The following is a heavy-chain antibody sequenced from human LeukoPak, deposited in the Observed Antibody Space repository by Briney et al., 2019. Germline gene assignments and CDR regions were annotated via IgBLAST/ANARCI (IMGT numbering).Heavy chain of an antibody. D-gene: IGHD5-18*01. CDR3: ARHGGGYSYGSDY. CDR1: GXSVSSSSYY. V-gene: IGHV4-39*01. CDR2: IYYRGST. J-gene: IGHJ4*02. Sequence: SETLSLTCTVSGXSVSSSSYYWGWIRQPPGRGLEWIGSIYYRGSTYYNPSLKSRVTISVDTSKSQFSLKLSSVTAADTAVYYCARHGGGYSYGSDYWGQGTLVTVSS.